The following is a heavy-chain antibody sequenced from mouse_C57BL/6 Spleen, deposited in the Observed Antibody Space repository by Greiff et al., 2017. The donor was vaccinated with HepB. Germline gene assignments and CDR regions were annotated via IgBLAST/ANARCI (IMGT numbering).Heavy chain of an antibody. D-gene: IGHD2-4*01. CDR2: INPSTGGT. V-gene: IGHV1-42*01. CDR3: AMYYDFAWFAY. CDR1: GYSFTGYY. J-gene: IGHJ3*01. Sequence: VQLQQSGPELVKPGASVKISCKASGYSFTGYYMNWVKQSPEKSLEWIGEINPSTGGTTYNQKFKAKATLTVDKSSSTAYMQLKSLTSEDSAVYYCAMYYDFAWFAYWGQGTLVTVSA.